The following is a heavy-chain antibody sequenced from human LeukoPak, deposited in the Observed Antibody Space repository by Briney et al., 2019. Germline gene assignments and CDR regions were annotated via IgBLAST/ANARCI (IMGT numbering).Heavy chain of an antibody. V-gene: IGHV5-51*01. CDR1: GYSFTSYW. CDR2: IYPGDSDT. Sequence: PGESLKISCKGSGYSFTSYWIGWVRQMPGKGLEWMGIIYPGDSDTRYSPSFQGQVTISADKSISTAYLQWSSLKASDTAMYYRARPQMVRGVIISIDYWGQGTLVTVSS. CDR3: ARPQMVRGVIISIDY. J-gene: IGHJ4*02. D-gene: IGHD3-10*01.